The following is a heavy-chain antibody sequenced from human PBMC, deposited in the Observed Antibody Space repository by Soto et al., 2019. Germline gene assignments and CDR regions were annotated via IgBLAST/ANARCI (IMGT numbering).Heavy chain of an antibody. V-gene: IGHV4-30-4*01. D-gene: IGHD2-21*02. CDR2: IYYSGST. J-gene: IGHJ3*02. CDR3: ARGRGGDFDAFDI. CDR1: GGSISSGDYY. Sequence: QVQLQESGPGLVKPSQTLSLTCTVSGGSISSGDYYWSWIRQPPGKGLEWIGYIYYSGSTYYNPSLKSRVTISVDTSKNQFSLKLSSVTAEDTAVYYCARGRGGDFDAFDIWGQGTMVTVSS.